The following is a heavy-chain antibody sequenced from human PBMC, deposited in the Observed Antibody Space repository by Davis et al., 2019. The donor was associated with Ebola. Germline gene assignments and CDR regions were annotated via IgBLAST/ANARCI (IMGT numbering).Heavy chain of an antibody. D-gene: IGHD7-27*01. CDR1: GFIFSDYT. J-gene: IGHJ4*02. Sequence: GESLKISCAASGFIFSDYTLHWVRQAPGKGLEWVATILYDESDEYYADSVKGRFAISRDISRNTLYLQMANLGPEDTAVYFCARDVENPWGSAEHWGLGTLVTVSS. CDR2: ILYDESDE. V-gene: IGHV3-30*09. CDR3: ARDVENPWGSAEH.